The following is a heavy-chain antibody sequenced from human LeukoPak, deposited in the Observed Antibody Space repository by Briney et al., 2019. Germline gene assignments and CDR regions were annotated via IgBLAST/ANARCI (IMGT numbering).Heavy chain of an antibody. Sequence: SETLSLTCTVSGGSISSDYWSWIRQPDGKGLEWIGRIYTSGSTNYNPSLKSRVSMSVDTSTNQFSLKLSSVTAADTAVYYCARDSLVHPNRWFDPWGQGTLVTVSS. D-gene: IGHD6-13*01. V-gene: IGHV4-4*07. CDR3: ARDSLVHPNRWFDP. CDR1: GGSISSDY. J-gene: IGHJ5*02. CDR2: IYTSGST.